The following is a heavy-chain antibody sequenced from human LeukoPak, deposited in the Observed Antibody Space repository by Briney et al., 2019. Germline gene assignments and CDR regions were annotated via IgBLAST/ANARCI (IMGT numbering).Heavy chain of an antibody. D-gene: IGHD3-22*01. CDR3: ARGSHDSTWY. J-gene: IGHJ4*02. CDR2: TYYMSKWYN. Sequence: SQTLSLTFAISGDSASSNSAAWSWIRQSPSRGLEWLGRTYYMSKWYNDYAVSVRGRITINPDTSKNQFSLHLNSVTPEDTAVYYCARGSHDSTWYWGQGTLVTVSS. CDR1: GDSASSNSAA. V-gene: IGHV6-1*01.